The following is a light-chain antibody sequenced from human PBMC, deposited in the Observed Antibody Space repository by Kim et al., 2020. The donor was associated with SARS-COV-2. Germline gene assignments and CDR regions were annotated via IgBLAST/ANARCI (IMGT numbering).Light chain of an antibody. CDR3: NSRDSSGNHVV. J-gene: IGLJ2*01. V-gene: IGLV3-19*01. CDR2: GKN. Sequence: SSELTQDPAVSVALGQTVRITCQGDSLRSYYASWYQQKPGQAPVLVIYGKNNRPSGIPDRLSGSSSGTTAYLTITGAQAEDEADYYCNSRDSSGNHVVFG. CDR1: SLRSYY.